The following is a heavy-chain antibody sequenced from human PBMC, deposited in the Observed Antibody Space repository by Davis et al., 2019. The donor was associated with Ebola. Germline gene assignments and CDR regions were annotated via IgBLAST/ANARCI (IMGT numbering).Heavy chain of an antibody. D-gene: IGHD3-10*01. CDR2: TYYRSKWYN. CDR1: GDSVSSNSAA. V-gene: IGHV6-1*01. J-gene: IGHJ6*02. Sequence: SQTLSLTCAISGDSVSSNSAAWNWIRQSPSRGLEWLGRTYYRSKWYNDYAVSVKSRITINPDTSKNQFSLKLSSVTAADTAVYYCAGGRAYYYGSGSYYKTHYYGMDVWGQGTTVTVSS. CDR3: AGGRAYYYGSGSYYKTHYYGMDV.